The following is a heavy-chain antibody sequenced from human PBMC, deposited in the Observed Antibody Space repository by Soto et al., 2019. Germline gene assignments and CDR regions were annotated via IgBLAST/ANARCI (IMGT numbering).Heavy chain of an antibody. V-gene: IGHV3-23*01. CDR1: GFTLSTYA. D-gene: IGHD2-2*02. CDR2: ISGSGDST. CDR3: AKGTVPAAIRRDYFDY. Sequence: PGGSLRLSCAASGFTLSTYAMSWVRQAPGKGLEWVSAISGSGDSTYYADSVKGRFTISRDNSKNTLYLQMNSLRAEDTAVYYCAKGTVPAAIRRDYFDYWGQGTLVTVSS. J-gene: IGHJ4*02.